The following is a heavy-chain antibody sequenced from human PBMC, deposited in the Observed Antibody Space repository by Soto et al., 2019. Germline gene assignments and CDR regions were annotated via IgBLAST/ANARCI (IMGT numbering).Heavy chain of an antibody. Sequence: GWSLRLSCAASGFTFSSYWMHWVRQAPGKGLVWVSRINSDGSSTSYADSVKGRFTISRDNAKNTLYLQMNSLRAEDTAVYYCARVLGGGPLAVPAAIYYYYYGMDVWGQGTTVTVSS. J-gene: IGHJ6*02. CDR1: GFTFSSYW. V-gene: IGHV3-74*01. D-gene: IGHD2-2*01. CDR2: INSDGSST. CDR3: ARVLGGGPLAVPAAIYYYYYGMDV.